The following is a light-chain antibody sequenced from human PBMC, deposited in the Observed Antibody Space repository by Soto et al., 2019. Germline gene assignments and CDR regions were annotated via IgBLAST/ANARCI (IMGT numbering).Light chain of an antibody. J-gene: IGKJ1*01. Sequence: DIQMTQSPSTLSASVGERVTITCRASQSISSWLAWYQQKPGKAPKLLIYKASTLQSGVPSRFSGSGSGTEFTLAISSLQPDDSATYYCQQYNSYSVTFGQGTKVDIK. CDR3: QQYNSYSVT. CDR2: KAS. CDR1: QSISSW. V-gene: IGKV1-5*03.